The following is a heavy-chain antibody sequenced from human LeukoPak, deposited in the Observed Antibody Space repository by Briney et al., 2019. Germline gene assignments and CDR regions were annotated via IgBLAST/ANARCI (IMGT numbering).Heavy chain of an antibody. CDR1: GFTFDDYA. D-gene: IGHD2-15*01. Sequence: GGSLRLSCAASGFTFDDYAMHWVRQAPGKGLEWVSGISWNSGSIGYADSVKGRSTISRDNAKNSLYLQMNSLRAEDTALYYCAKDRSSGGSCYDYWGQGTLVTVSS. CDR3: AKDRSSGGSCYDY. V-gene: IGHV3-9*01. CDR2: ISWNSGSI. J-gene: IGHJ4*02.